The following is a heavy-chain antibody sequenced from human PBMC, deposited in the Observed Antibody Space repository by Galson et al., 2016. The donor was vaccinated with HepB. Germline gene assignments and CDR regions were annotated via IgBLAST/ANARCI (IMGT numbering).Heavy chain of an antibody. J-gene: IGHJ3*02. V-gene: IGHV1-69*13. Sequence: SVKVSCKASGGTFSSYTITWVRQAPGQGLEWMGGIVPIFATANYAQKFLGRVTITADESTSTAYMELSSLRSEDTALYYCATVNGGSYYGAFDIWGQGTMVTVSS. CDR2: IVPIFATA. D-gene: IGHD1-26*01. CDR1: GGTFSSYT. CDR3: ATVNGGSYYGAFDI.